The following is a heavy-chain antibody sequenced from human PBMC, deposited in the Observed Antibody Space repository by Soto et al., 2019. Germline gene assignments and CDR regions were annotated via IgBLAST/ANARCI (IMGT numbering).Heavy chain of an antibody. CDR3: ASLIAAAGTEGYYYYYGMDV. CDR2: IDPSDSYT. Sequence: GESLKISCNGSGYSFTSYWISWVRQMPFKCLEWMGRIDPSDSYTNYSPSFQGHVTISADKSISTAYLQWSSLKASDTAMYYCASLIAAAGTEGYYYYYGMDVWGQGTTVTTSS. J-gene: IGHJ6*02. V-gene: IGHV5-10-1*01. D-gene: IGHD6-13*01. CDR1: GYSFTSYW.